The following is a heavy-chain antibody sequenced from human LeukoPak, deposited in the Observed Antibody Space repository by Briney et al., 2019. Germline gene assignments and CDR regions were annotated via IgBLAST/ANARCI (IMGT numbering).Heavy chain of an antibody. CDR3: ARELGYSGYDFVGFDY. CDR2: IKQDGSEK. Sequence: GGSLRLSCAASGFTFSSYWMSWARQAPGKGLEWVANIKQDGSEKYYVDSVKGRFTISRDNAKNSLYLQMNSLRAEDTAVYYCARELGYSGYDFVGFDYWGQGTLVTVSS. CDR1: GFTFSSYW. J-gene: IGHJ4*02. V-gene: IGHV3-7*01. D-gene: IGHD5-12*01.